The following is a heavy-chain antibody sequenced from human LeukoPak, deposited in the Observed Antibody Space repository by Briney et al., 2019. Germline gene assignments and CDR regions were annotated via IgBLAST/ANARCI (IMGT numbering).Heavy chain of an antibody. J-gene: IGHJ4*02. Sequence: RTSETLSLTCTVSGGSISSGSYYWSWIRQPAGKGLEWIGRIYTSGSTNYNPSLESRVTMSVDRSKNQFSLKLSSVTAADTAVYYCARVGDNGYDLDYWGQGTLVTVSS. V-gene: IGHV4-61*02. D-gene: IGHD5-12*01. CDR1: GGSISSGSYY. CDR2: IYTSGST. CDR3: ARVGDNGYDLDY.